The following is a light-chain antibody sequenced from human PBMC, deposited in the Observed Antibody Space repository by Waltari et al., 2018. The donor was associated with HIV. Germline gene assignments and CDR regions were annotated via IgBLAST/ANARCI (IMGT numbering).Light chain of an antibody. J-gene: IGLJ3*02. CDR2: DVT. CDR1: SRDVGGYNY. Sequence: QSALTQPASVSGSPGQSITISCAGTSRDVGGYNYVCWFQQHPGKAPKLIIYDVTYPPPAVFNRFSGSKSGDTAALTISGLQAEDEADYYCTSYTNIRSWVFGGGTKLTVL. CDR3: TSYTNIRSWV. V-gene: IGLV2-14*03.